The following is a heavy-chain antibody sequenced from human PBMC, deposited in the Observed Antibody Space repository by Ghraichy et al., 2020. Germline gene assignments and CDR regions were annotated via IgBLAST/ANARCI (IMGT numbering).Heavy chain of an antibody. CDR3: ARLSIAASRGRFDP. J-gene: IGHJ5*02. V-gene: IGHV4-39*01. CDR1: GGSISSSSYY. CDR2: IYYSGST. Sequence: SETLSLTCTVSGGSISSSSYYWGWIRQPPGKGLEWIGSIYYSGSTYYNPSLKSRVTISVDTSKNQFSLKLSSVTAADTAVYYCARLSIAASRGRFDPWGQGTLVTVSS. D-gene: IGHD6-13*01.